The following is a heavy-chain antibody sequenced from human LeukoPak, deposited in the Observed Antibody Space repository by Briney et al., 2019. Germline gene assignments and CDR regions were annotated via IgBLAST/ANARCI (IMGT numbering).Heavy chain of an antibody. D-gene: IGHD6-13*01. J-gene: IGHJ4*02. CDR3: ARDLTIAAANYYFDN. CDR2: IANDGKDK. CDR1: GFTFSSYS. V-gene: IGHV3-30*04. Sequence: GGSLRLSCETSGFTFSSYSMNWVRQAPGKGLEWVAVIANDGKDKHNADSVKGRFTISRDNPKNTLYLQMNSLRAEDTAMYYCARDLTIAAANYYFDNWGQGTLVTVSS.